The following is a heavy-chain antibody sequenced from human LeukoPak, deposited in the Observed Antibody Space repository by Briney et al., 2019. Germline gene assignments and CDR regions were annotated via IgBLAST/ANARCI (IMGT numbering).Heavy chain of an antibody. V-gene: IGHV3-23*01. CDR2: ISGSAGST. Sequence: GGSLRLSCAASGFTCSNYAMSWVRQAPGKGLEWVSGISGSAGSTYYADSVKGRFSISRDNSQNTVYLQMNRLRAEDTAAYYCAKDLAYRSGWFLGAFDVWGQGTMVTVSS. CDR1: GFTCSNYA. J-gene: IGHJ3*01. CDR3: AKDLAYRSGWFLGAFDV. D-gene: IGHD6-19*01.